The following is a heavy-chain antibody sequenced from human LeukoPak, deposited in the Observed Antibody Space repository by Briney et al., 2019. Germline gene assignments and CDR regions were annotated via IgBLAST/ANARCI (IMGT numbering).Heavy chain of an antibody. D-gene: IGHD5-24*01. CDR1: GFTFSSYG. CDR3: ARDLSGYNFIDYFDY. V-gene: IGHV3-30*02. CDR2: IRYDGSNK. J-gene: IGHJ4*02. Sequence: GGSLRLSCAASGFTFSSYGMHWVRQAPGKGLEWVAFIRYDGSNKYYADSVKGRFTISRDNSKNTLYLQMNSLRAEDTAVYYCARDLSGYNFIDYFDYWGQGTLVTVSS.